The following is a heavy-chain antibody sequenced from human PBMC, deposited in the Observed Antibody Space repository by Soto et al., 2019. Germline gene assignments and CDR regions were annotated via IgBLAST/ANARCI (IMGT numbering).Heavy chain of an antibody. CDR3: ARGPLQVVRGVIITSAVDY. J-gene: IGHJ4*02. Sequence: SVTICLTCTVAGGSISGGGYYWSWKRQHPGKGLEWIGYIYYSGSTYYNPSLKSRVTISVDTSKNQFSLKLSSVTAADTAVYYCARGPLQVVRGVIITSAVDYWGQGTLVTVSS. V-gene: IGHV4-31*03. D-gene: IGHD3-10*01. CDR1: GGSISGGGYY. CDR2: IYYSGST.